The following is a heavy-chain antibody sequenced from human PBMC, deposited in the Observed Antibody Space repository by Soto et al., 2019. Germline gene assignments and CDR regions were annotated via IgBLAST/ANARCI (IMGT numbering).Heavy chain of an antibody. CDR1: RVTFSSYG. CDR3: ATGLTLAAAGKNYYYYGMDV. J-gene: IGHJ6*02. CDR2: ISYDGSNK. D-gene: IGHD6-13*01. V-gene: IGHV3-30*03. Sequence: XGSLTLSCAASRVTFSSYGMHWVRQAPGRGLEWVAVISYDGSNKYYADSVKGRLTISRDNSKNTLYLQMNSLRAEDTAVYYCATGLTLAAAGKNYYYYGMDVWGQGNTVTVSS.